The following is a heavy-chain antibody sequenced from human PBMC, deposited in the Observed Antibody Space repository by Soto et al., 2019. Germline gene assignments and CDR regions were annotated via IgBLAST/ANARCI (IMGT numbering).Heavy chain of an antibody. D-gene: IGHD6-25*01. J-gene: IGHJ4*02. CDR2: ISFDGKNR. Sequence: QVQLLESGGGVVQPGRSLKLSCRTSGFTFSLYGMHWVRQAPGKGLEWLAVISFDGKNRYYADSVKGRFTISRDNSTPTLLLQMRSLRPEDTAVYFCAKGAQAAAVLDHWGQGALVTVAS. V-gene: IGHV3-30*18. CDR3: AKGAQAAAVLDH. CDR1: GFTFSLYG.